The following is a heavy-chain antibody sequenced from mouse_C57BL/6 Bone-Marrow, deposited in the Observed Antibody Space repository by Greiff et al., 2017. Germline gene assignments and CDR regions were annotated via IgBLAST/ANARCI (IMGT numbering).Heavy chain of an antibody. J-gene: IGHJ2*01. V-gene: IGHV1-59*01. CDR3: ARGGYDEYFDY. D-gene: IGHD2-3*01. CDR2: IDPSDSYT. CDR1: GYTFTSYW. Sequence: QVQLKQPGAELVRPGTSVKLSCKASGYTFTSYWMHWVKQRPGQGLEWIGVIDPSDSYTNYNQKFKGKATLTVDTSSSTAYMQLSSLTSEDSAVYYCARGGYDEYFDYWGQGTTLTVSS.